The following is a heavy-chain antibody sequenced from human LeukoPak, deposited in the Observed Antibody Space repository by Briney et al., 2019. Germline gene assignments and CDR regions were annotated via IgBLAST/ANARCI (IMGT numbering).Heavy chain of an antibody. CDR1: GGSISSYY. CDR3: VRGPYGSGISNWFDP. V-gene: IGHV4-59*01. J-gene: IGHJ5*02. D-gene: IGHD3-10*01. Sequence: SETLSLTCTVSGGSISSYYWSWIRQPPGKGLEWIGYIYYSGSTNYNPSLQSRVTVSVDTSKNQFSLRPTSVSAADTAVYYCVRGPYGSGISNWFDPWGQGTQVIVSS. CDR2: IYYSGST.